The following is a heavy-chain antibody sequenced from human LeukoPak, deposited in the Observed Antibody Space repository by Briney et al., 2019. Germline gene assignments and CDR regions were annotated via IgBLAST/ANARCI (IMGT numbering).Heavy chain of an antibody. CDR2: INPSGDVR. CDR1: GYTFGTHW. CDR3: ARDYSGEWEQLTGWWFDP. Sequence: ASVKVSCKASGYTFGTHWMHWVRQAPGQGLEWMAIINPSGDVRSYDQKFQGRVTVTRDMSTRTVYMELSDLRPEDTAVYYCARDYSGEWEQLTGWWFDPWGQGTLVIVSS. J-gene: IGHJ5*02. V-gene: IGHV1-46*01. D-gene: IGHD1-26*01.